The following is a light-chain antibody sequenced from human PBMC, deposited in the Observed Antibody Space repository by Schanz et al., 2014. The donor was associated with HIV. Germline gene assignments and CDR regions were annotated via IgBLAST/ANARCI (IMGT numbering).Light chain of an antibody. Sequence: QSALTQPASVSGSPGQSISISCTGTSGDIGSYNYVSWYQQHQGKAPTLMIYDVSNRPSGVSSRFSGSKSGNTASLTISGLQAEDEADYYCCSYTTTSTYVFGAGTKLPS. J-gene: IGLJ1*01. V-gene: IGLV2-14*03. CDR1: SGDIGSYNY. CDR2: DVS. CDR3: CSYTTTSTYV.